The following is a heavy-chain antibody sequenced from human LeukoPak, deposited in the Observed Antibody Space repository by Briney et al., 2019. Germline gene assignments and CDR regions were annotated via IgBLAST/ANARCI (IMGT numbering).Heavy chain of an antibody. J-gene: IGHJ4*02. D-gene: IGHD3-16*01. CDR2: ISSSSSSGSSSTI. CDR1: GFTFSSYS. V-gene: IGHV3-48*01. CDR3: AREGGFDY. Sequence: GGSLRLSCAASGFTFSSYSMSWVRQAPGKGLEWVSYISSSSSSGSSSTIYYADSVKGRFTISRDNVKNSLYLQMNSLRPEDTAVYYCAREGGFDYWGQGTLVTVSS.